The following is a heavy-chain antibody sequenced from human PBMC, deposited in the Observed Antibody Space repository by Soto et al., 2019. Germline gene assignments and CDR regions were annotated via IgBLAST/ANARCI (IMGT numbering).Heavy chain of an antibody. Sequence: EVQLVESGGGLVKPGGSLRLSCVASGFTFSSYSMNWVRQAPGKGLEWVSYISSSSSTIYYADSVKGRFTISRDNAKNSLYLQMNSLRAEDTAVYYCARHPERIAEIGWFDPWGQGTLVTVSS. CDR1: GFTFSSYS. V-gene: IGHV3-48*01. D-gene: IGHD6-13*01. CDR3: ARHPERIAEIGWFDP. CDR2: ISSSSSTI. J-gene: IGHJ5*02.